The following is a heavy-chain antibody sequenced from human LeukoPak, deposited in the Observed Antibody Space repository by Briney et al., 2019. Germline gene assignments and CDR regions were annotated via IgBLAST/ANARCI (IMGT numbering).Heavy chain of an antibody. CDR3: ARDLRL. CDR1: GFTFSNYN. CDR2: ISSGSNYI. Sequence: GGSLRLSCAASGFTFSNYNMNWVRPAPRKGLEWVSSISSGSNYIYYADSVQGRFTISRDNARNSLYLQMNSLRADDAAVYYCARDLRLWGQGTLVTVSS. V-gene: IGHV3-21*01. J-gene: IGHJ4*02.